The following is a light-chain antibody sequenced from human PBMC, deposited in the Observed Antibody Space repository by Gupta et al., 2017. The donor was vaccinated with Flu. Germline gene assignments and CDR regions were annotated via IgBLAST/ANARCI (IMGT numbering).Light chain of an antibody. CDR1: SSDIGAYDY. V-gene: IGLV2-14*01. J-gene: IGLJ1*01. CDR2: EVN. Sequence: QSALTQPASVSGSPGQSITISCTGTSSDIGAYDYVSWYQHHPGKAPKLMIYEVNNRPSGVSNRFSGSKSDNTASLTISGLQVEDEADYYCSSYRSSSTRVVFGTGTKVTV. CDR3: SSYRSSSTRVV.